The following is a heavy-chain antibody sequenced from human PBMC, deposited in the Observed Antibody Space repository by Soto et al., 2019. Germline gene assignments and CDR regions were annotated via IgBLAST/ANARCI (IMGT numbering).Heavy chain of an antibody. V-gene: IGHV5-51*01. J-gene: IGHJ6*02. D-gene: IGHD3-10*01. CDR2: VYPGDSDT. Sequence: GESLKISCKGSGYSFDTYWIGWARQMPGEGLEWMGIVYPGDSDTSYSLSFQGQVTISADKSTSTAYLQWSNLNASDSAMYYCARHQGEMVRGRFIYFYFYGMDVWGQGTPVTVSS. CDR1: GYSFDTYW. CDR3: ARHQGEMVRGRFIYFYFYGMDV.